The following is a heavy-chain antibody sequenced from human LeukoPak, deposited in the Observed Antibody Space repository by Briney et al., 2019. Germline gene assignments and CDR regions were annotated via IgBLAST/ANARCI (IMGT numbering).Heavy chain of an antibody. Sequence: SGGSLRLSCAASGFTFSSYAMSWVRQAPGKGLEWVSAISGSGGSTYYADSVKGRFTISRDNSKNTLYLQMNSLRAEDTAVYYCAKDLPPSNWNDVSGWGWWDYYYYYGMDVWGQGTTVTVSS. V-gene: IGHV3-23*01. D-gene: IGHD1-1*01. CDR3: AKDLPPSNWNDVSGWGWWDYYYYYGMDV. J-gene: IGHJ6*02. CDR1: GFTFSSYA. CDR2: ISGSGGST.